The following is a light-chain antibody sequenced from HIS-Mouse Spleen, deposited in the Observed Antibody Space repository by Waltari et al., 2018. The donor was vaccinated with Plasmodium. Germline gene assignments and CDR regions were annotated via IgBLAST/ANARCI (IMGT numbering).Light chain of an antibody. V-gene: IGLV1-51*01. J-gene: IGLJ2*01. CDR1: SSNIGNHS. Sequence: QSVLTQPPSVSAAPGQKVTISCSGRSSNIGNHSVSWYQQLPGTAPKLLIYDNNKRPSGIPDRFSGSKSGTSATLGITGLQTGDEADYYCGTWDSSLSAGVVFGGGTKLTVL. CDR2: DNN. CDR3: GTWDSSLSAGVV.